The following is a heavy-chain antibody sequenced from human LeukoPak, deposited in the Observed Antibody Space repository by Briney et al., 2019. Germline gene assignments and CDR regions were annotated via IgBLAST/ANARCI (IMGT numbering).Heavy chain of an antibody. Sequence: SETLSLTCTVSGGSISSYYWSWIRQPAGKGLEWIGRIYTSGSTNYNPSLKSRVTISVDTSKNQFSLKLSSVTAADTAVYYCARGAGSIAARPYAESDQNFDYWGQGTLVTVSS. CDR3: ARGAGSIAARPYAESDQNFDY. CDR1: GGSISSYY. D-gene: IGHD6-6*01. CDR2: IYTSGST. V-gene: IGHV4-4*07. J-gene: IGHJ4*02.